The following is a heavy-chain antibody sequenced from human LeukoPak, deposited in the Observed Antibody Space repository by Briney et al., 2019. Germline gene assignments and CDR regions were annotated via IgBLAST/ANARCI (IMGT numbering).Heavy chain of an antibody. V-gene: IGHV3-13*01. Sequence: PGGSLRLSCAASGFTFSSYDMRWVRQATGKGLEWASAIGTAGDTYYPGSVKGRFTISRENAKNSLYLQMNSLRAGDTAVYYCARVSTVTPGSDWYFDLWGRGTLVTVSS. CDR1: GFTFSSYD. J-gene: IGHJ2*01. CDR2: IGTAGDT. CDR3: ARVSTVTPGSDWYFDL. D-gene: IGHD4-17*01.